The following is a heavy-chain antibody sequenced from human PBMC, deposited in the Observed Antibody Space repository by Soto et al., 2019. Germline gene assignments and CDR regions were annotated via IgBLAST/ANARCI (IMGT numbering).Heavy chain of an antibody. Sequence: EVQLLESGGGLVQPGGSLRLSCAASGFTFSSYAMSWVRQAPGKGLEWVSAISGSGGSTYYADSVKGRFTISRDNSKNTLYLQMNSLRAEDTAVYYCAKDGTHSKNSYGSGTHIDYWGQGTLVTVSS. J-gene: IGHJ4*02. CDR3: AKDGTHSKNSYGSGTHIDY. CDR1: GFTFSSYA. V-gene: IGHV3-23*01. CDR2: ISGSGGST. D-gene: IGHD3-10*01.